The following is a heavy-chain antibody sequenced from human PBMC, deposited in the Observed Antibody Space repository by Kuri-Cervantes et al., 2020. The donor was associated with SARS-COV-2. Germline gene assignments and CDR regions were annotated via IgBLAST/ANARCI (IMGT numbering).Heavy chain of an antibody. CDR2: IGWHSGSI. D-gene: IGHD2-2*01. CDR1: GFSFDNYA. Sequence: GGSLRLSCAGSGFSFDNYAMHWVRQAPGKGLEWVSGIGWHSGSIGYADSVKGRFTISRDNAENSLYLQMNSLRAEDTALYYCARDRWVAGYCSSTSCYFMDVWGKGTTVTVSS. V-gene: IGHV3-9*01. J-gene: IGHJ6*03. CDR3: ARDRWVAGYCSSTSCYFMDV.